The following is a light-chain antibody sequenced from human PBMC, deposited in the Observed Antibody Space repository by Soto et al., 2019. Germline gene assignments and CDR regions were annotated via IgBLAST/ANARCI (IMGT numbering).Light chain of an antibody. CDR2: DAS. V-gene: IGKV1-5*01. J-gene: IGKJ5*01. CDR3: QQYNSYSHIT. Sequence: DIQMTQSPSTLSASVGDRVTITCRASQSISSWMAWYQQKPGKAPKLLIYDASSLESGVPSKFSGSGSVTEFTLTISSIQPDDFATYYCQQYNSYSHITFGQGTRLEIK. CDR1: QSISSW.